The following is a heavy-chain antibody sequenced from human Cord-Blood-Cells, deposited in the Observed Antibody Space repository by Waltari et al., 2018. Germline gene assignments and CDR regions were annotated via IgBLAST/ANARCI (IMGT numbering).Heavy chain of an antibody. V-gene: IGHV3-30*18. Sequence: QVQLVESGGGVVQPGRSLRLSCAAYGFTFSSYRMHRVGQAPGKGLEWVAVISYDGSNKYYADSVKGRFTISRDNSKNTLYLQMNSLRAEDTAVYYCAKGKGYSSSWPPYYYYYYGMDVWGQGTTVTVSS. CDR3: AKGKGYSSSWPPYYYYYYGMDV. D-gene: IGHD6-13*01. J-gene: IGHJ6*02. CDR2: ISYDGSNK. CDR1: GFTFSSYR.